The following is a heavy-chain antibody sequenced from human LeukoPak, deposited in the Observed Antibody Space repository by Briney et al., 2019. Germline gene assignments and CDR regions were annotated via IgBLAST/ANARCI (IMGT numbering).Heavy chain of an antibody. CDR3: ATFTYYYDSSGYEADY. Sequence: GGSLRLSCAASGFIFSSYGMHWVRQAPGKGLEWVAFIRYDGSNKYYADSVKGRFTISRDNSKNTLYLQMNSLRAEDTAVYYCATFTYYYDSSGYEADYWGQGTLVTVSS. CDR1: GFIFSSYG. D-gene: IGHD3-22*01. J-gene: IGHJ4*02. CDR2: IRYDGSNK. V-gene: IGHV3-30*02.